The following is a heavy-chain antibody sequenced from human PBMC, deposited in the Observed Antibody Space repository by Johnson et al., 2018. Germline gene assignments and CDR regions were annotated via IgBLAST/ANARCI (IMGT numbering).Heavy chain of an antibody. J-gene: IGHJ6*02. CDR3: VRETRGSMPRRPGLDV. V-gene: IGHV4-59*01. D-gene: IGHD2-2*01. Sequence: QVQLQESGPGLVKPSETLSLSCTVSGGSITKYSWNWIRQPPGKGLEWIGHINYSGTANYIPALKSRLSLSADTSKNQVSLNLTSVPAGDTAIYFCVRETRGSMPRRPGLDVGGRGTTVTVFS. CDR2: INYSGTA. CDR1: GGSITKYS.